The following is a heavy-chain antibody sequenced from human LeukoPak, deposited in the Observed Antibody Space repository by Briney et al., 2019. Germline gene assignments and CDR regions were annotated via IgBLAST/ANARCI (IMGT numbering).Heavy chain of an antibody. D-gene: IGHD5-12*01. J-gene: IGHJ6*03. CDR3: AREGLRFDLYYYYMDV. Sequence: SETLSLTCTVSGYSISSGYYWGWIRQPPGKGLEWIGSIYHSGSTYYNPSLKSRVTISVDTSKNQFSLKLSSVTAADTAVYYCAREGLRFDLYYYYMDVWGKGTTVTISS. CDR1: GYSISSGYY. V-gene: IGHV4-38-2*02. CDR2: IYHSGST.